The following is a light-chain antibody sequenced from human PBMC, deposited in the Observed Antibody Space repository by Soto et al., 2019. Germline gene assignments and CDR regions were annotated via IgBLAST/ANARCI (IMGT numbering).Light chain of an antibody. CDR3: HQYGNSPWT. J-gene: IGKJ1*01. CDR2: GAS. CDR1: QSAFGTY. V-gene: IGKV3-20*01. Sequence: EIVLTQSPGTLSLSPGESATLSCRASQSAFGTYLGWSQQKPGQAPRLLIYGASSSAAGIPDMFSGSGSATDFLPTISRVQPEDFAVYYCHQYGNSPWTLGQGTKVEI.